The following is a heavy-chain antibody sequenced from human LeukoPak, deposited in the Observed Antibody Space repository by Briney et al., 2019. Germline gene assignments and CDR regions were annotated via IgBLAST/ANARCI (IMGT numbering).Heavy chain of an antibody. Sequence: GASVKVSCKASGGTFSSYAISWVRQAPGQGLEWMGGIIPIFGTANYAQKFQGRVTITADKSTSTAYMELSSLRSEDTAVYYCASWVIDFNYFDYWGQGTLVTVSS. V-gene: IGHV1-69*06. J-gene: IGHJ4*02. CDR3: ASWVIDFNYFDY. CDR2: IIPIFGTA. CDR1: GGTFSSYA. D-gene: IGHD3-22*01.